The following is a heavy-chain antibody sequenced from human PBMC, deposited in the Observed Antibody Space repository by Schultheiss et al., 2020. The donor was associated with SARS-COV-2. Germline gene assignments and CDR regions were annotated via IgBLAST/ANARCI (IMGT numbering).Heavy chain of an antibody. CDR1: GFTFSSYG. Sequence: GGSLRLSCAASGFTFSSYGIHWVRQAPGKGLEWVAIIWHDGKNKYYAESALGRFTISRDNSKNTLFLQMNSLRTEDTAVYHCAKDRNMAAAGYYFDYWGQGTLVTISS. CDR3: AKDRNMAAAGYYFDY. J-gene: IGHJ4*02. D-gene: IGHD6-13*01. V-gene: IGHV3-30*02. CDR2: IWHDGKNK.